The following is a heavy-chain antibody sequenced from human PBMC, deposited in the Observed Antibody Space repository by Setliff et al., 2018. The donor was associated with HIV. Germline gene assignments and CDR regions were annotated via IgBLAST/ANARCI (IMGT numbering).Heavy chain of an antibody. J-gene: IGHJ5*02. CDR2: ISPYNGNT. V-gene: IGHV1-18*01. CDR1: GYIFSTYG. D-gene: IGHD1-26*01. Sequence: ASVKVSCKASGYIFSTYGISWVRQTPGQGLERMGWISPYNGNTKYAQKFQGRVTMSTDTSTSTAYMEVRSLRSDDTAVYYCARDLGGFNNWFDPWGQGTQVTVSS. CDR3: ARDLGGFNNWFDP.